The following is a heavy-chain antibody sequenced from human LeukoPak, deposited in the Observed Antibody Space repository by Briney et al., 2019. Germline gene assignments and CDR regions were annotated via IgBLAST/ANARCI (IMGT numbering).Heavy chain of an antibody. J-gene: IGHJ4*02. CDR2: IYPGDSDT. D-gene: IGHD1-26*01. Sequence: GASLKISCKVSGYRFTSYWIGWVRQIPGKGLELMGIIYPGDSDTRYSPPFQGQVTISADKSNSTAYLQWSSLRASDTAMYYCARRAAEWELLDYWGQGTLVTVSS. CDR1: GYRFTSYW. CDR3: ARRAAEWELLDY. V-gene: IGHV5-51*01.